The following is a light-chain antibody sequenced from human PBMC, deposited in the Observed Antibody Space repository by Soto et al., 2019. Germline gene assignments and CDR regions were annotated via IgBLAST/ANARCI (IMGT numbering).Light chain of an antibody. Sequence: QSALTQPASVSGSPRQSITISCTGTSSDVGSYDLVSWYQQHPGKAPKLIIYDVSKRPSGVSSRFSGSKSGNTASLTISGLQAEDEADYYCCSYAGSTTDVFGTGTKLTVL. V-gene: IGLV2-23*02. J-gene: IGLJ1*01. CDR3: CSYAGSTTDV. CDR2: DVS. CDR1: SSDVGSYDL.